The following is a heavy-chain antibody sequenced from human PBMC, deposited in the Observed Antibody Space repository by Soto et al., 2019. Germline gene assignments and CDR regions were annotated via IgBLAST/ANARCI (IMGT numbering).Heavy chain of an antibody. V-gene: IGHV3-33*01. J-gene: IGHJ4*02. Sequence: GSLRLSCAASGFTFSSYGMHWVRQAPCKGLEWVAVIWYDGSNKYYADSVKGRFTISRDNSKNTLYLQMNSLRAEDTAVYYCARDSTYYDFWSGYYPAYFDYWGQGTLVTVSS. CDR1: GFTFSSYG. D-gene: IGHD3-3*01. CDR3: ARDSTYYDFWSGYYPAYFDY. CDR2: IWYDGSNK.